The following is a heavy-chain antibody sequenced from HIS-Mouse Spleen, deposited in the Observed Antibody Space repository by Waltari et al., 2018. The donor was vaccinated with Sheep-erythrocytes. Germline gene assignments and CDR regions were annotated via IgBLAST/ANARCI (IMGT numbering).Heavy chain of an antibody. J-gene: IGHJ6*02. V-gene: IGHV3-73*02. CDR1: GFTFSGSA. Sequence: EVQLVESGGGLVQPGVSLKLSCAASGFTFSGSAMHWVRQASGKGRGGVGRIRSKANSYATAYAASVKGRFTISRDDSKNTAYLQMNSLKTEDTAVYYCTRLRLSYYGMDVWGQGTTVTVSS. CDR3: TRLRLSYYGMDV. CDR2: IRSKANSYAT.